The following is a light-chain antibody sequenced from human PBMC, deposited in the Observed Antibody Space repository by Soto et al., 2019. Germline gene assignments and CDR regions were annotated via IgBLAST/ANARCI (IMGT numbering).Light chain of an antibody. CDR3: QQYNSYSQT. V-gene: IGKV1-5*03. CDR2: KAS. J-gene: IGKJ1*01. Sequence: DIQMTQSPSTLSASVGDRVTITCRASQSISSWLAWYQQKPGKAPKLLIYKASSLESGVPSRFSGSGSGTEFTLTMSRLQPDDFATYYCQQYNSYSQTFGQGTKVEIK. CDR1: QSISSW.